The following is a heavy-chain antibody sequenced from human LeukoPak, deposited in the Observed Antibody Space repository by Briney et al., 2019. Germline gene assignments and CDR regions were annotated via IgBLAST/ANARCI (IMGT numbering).Heavy chain of an antibody. Sequence: GGSLRLSCAASGFTFSSYAMSWVRQAPGKGLEWVSAISCSGGSTYYADSVKGRFTISRDNSKNTLYLQMNSLRAEDTAVYYCAKASYYAYVWGSYPSDYWGQGTLVTVSS. V-gene: IGHV3-23*01. CDR2: ISCSGGST. CDR1: GFTFSSYA. J-gene: IGHJ4*02. D-gene: IGHD3-16*02. CDR3: AKASYYAYVWGSYPSDY.